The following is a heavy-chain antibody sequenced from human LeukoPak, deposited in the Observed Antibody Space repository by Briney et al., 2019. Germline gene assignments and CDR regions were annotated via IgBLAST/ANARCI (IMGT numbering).Heavy chain of an antibody. CDR1: GFTVSNNY. CDR3: AREGGYCSSTSCYAWGGLYYYYYMDV. J-gene: IGHJ6*03. CDR2: LYSGGTT. Sequence: PGGSLRLSCAASGFTVSNNYMSWVRQAPGKGLEWVSILYSGGTTYYADSVKGRFAISRDNSKNTLYLQMNSLRAEDTAVYYCAREGGYCSSTSCYAWGGLYYYYYMDVWGKGTTVTISS. D-gene: IGHD2-2*01. V-gene: IGHV3-66*01.